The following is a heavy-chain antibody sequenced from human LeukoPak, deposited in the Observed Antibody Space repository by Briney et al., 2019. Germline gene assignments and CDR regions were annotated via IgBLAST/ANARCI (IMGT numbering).Heavy chain of an antibody. CDR1: GGSFSSYY. V-gene: IGHV4-34*01. CDR2: INHSGST. CDR3: AISGPRRYCSSTSCPTKLAY. J-gene: IGHJ4*02. D-gene: IGHD2-2*01. Sequence: SETLSITCAVYGGSFSSYYWSWIRQPPGKGLEWIGEINHSGSTNYNPSLKSRVTISVDTSKNQFSLKLSSVTAADTAVYYCAISGPRRYCSSTSCPTKLAYWGQGTLVTVSS.